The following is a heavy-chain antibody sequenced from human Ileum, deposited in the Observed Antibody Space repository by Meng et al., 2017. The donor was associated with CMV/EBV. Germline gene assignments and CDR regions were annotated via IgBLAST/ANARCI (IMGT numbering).Heavy chain of an antibody. V-gene: IGHV3-74*01. CDR1: GFTFRYYW. Sequence: CAASGFTFRYYWMHWVRQAPGKGLVWVSRISGDGGSTNYADSVKGRFTISRDNAKETLYLQMNSLRAEDTAVYYCTRGAYSSGWHTPLWGQGTLVTVSS. J-gene: IGHJ4*02. D-gene: IGHD6-19*01. CDR3: TRGAYSSGWHTPL. CDR2: ISGDGGST.